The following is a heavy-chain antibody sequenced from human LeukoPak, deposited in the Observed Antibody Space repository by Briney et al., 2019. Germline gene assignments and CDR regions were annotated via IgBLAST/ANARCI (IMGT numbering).Heavy chain of an antibody. CDR3: AKAERGWEPLPSDY. J-gene: IGHJ4*02. V-gene: IGHV3-9*01. CDR1: GFTFDDYA. Sequence: GRSLRLSCAASGFTFDDYAMHWVRQAPGKGLEWVSGISWNSGSIGYADSVKGRFTISRDNAKNSLYLQMNSLRAEDTALYYCAKAERGWEPLPSDYWGQGTQVTVSS. CDR2: ISWNSGSI. D-gene: IGHD1-26*01.